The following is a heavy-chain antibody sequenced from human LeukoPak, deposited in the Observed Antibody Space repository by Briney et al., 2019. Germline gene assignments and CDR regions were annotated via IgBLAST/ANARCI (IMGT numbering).Heavy chain of an antibody. CDR1: GFTFSSYS. V-gene: IGHV3-21*01. CDR2: ISSSSSYI. D-gene: IGHD3-3*01. J-gene: IGHJ4*02. Sequence: GGSLRLSCAASGFTFSSYSMNWVRQAPGKGLEWVSSISSSSSYIYYADAVKGRFTISRDNAKNSLYLQMNSLRAEDTAVYYCARGIYDFWSGYYRRGPREYYFDYWGQGTLVTVSS. CDR3: ARGIYDFWSGYYRRGPREYYFDY.